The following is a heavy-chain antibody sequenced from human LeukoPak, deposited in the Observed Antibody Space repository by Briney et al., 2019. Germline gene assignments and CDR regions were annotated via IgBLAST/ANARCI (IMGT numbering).Heavy chain of an antibody. CDR3: AKDGDDILTGYHDAFDI. CDR2: ISYDGSNK. D-gene: IGHD3-9*01. Sequence: GRSLRLSCAASGFTFSSYGMHWVRQAPGKGLEWVAVISYDGSNKYYADSVKGGFTISRDNSKHTLYLQMNSLRAEDTAVYYCAKDGDDILTGYHDAFDIWGQGTMVTVSS. CDR1: GFTFSSYG. J-gene: IGHJ3*02. V-gene: IGHV3-30*18.